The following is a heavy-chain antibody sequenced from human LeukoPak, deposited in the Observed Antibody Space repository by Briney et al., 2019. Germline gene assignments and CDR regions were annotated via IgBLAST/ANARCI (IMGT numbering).Heavy chain of an antibody. J-gene: IGHJ4*02. D-gene: IGHD3-10*01. V-gene: IGHV4-39*01. CDR3: ARHYGP. Sequence: SETLSLTCDVLGGPFSGYYWSWIGQPPGKGLEWIGSIYYSGSTYYNPSLKSRVTISVDTSKNQFSLKLNSVTATDTAVYYCARHYGPWGQGTLVTVSS. CDR1: GGPFSGYY. CDR2: IYYSGST.